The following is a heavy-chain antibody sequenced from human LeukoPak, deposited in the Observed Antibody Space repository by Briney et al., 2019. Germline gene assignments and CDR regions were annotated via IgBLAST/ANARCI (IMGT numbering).Heavy chain of an antibody. CDR3: ARVTYSGYDHYYYYYYMDV. D-gene: IGHD5-12*01. V-gene: IGHV4-34*01. Sequence: KPSETLSLTCAVYGGSFSGYYWSWLRQPPGKGLEWIGEINHSGSTNYNPSLKSRVTISVDTSKNQFSLKLSSVTAADTAVYYCARVTYSGYDHYYYYYYMDVWGKGTTVTISS. CDR1: GGSFSGYY. J-gene: IGHJ6*03. CDR2: INHSGST.